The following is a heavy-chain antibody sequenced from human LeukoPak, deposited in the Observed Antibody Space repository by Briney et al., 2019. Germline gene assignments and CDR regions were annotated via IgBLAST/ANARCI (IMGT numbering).Heavy chain of an antibody. Sequence: PSETLSLTCAVYGGSISGYYWSWIRQPPGKGLEWIGEINHSGSTNYNPSLKSRVTISIGTSKNHFSLKLTSVTAADTAVYYCAVTHYDILTGYHKYMDVWGKGTTVTISS. J-gene: IGHJ6*03. CDR2: INHSGST. V-gene: IGHV4-34*01. D-gene: IGHD3-9*01. CDR3: AVTHYDILTGYHKYMDV. CDR1: GGSISGYY.